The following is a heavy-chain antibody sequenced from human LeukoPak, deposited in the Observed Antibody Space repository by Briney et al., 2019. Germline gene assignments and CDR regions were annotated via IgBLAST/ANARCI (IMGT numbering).Heavy chain of an antibody. CDR3: ARDQGDEYSSSRFDR. D-gene: IGHD6-6*01. J-gene: IGHJ5*02. CDR2: ISAYNGNT. V-gene: IGHV1-18*01. Sequence: ASVKVSCKASGYTFSIYGISWVRQAPGQGLEWMGCISAYNGNTNYAQRFQGRITMTTDTSTSTLYMEMRSLRTDDTAVYYCARDQGDEYSSSRFDRWGQGTLVTVSS. CDR1: GYTFSIYG.